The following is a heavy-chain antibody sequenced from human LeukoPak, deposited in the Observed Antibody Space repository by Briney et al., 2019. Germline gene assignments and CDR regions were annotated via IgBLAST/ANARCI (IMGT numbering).Heavy chain of an antibody. CDR2: IKSKTDGGTT. Sequence: SGGSLRLSCAASGFTFSNAWMSWVRQAPGKGLEWVGRIKSKTDGGTTDYAAPVKGRFTISRDNSKNTLLLQMNSLRAEDTAVYYCAKDGGSTSDWFMDVWGKGTTVTVSS. D-gene: IGHD2-2*01. V-gene: IGHV3-15*01. CDR3: AKDGGSTSDWFMDV. CDR1: GFTFSNAW. J-gene: IGHJ6*03.